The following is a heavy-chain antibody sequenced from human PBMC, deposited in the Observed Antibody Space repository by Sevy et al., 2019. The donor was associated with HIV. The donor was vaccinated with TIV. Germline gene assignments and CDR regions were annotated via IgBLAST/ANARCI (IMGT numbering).Heavy chain of an antibody. D-gene: IGHD2-2*01. V-gene: IGHV3-33*01. Sequence: GGSLRLSCAASGFTFSNYGIHWVRQAPGKGLEWVAVTWYDGNNKNYTDSVKGRFTISRDNSKKTLYLQVNSLRAEDTAVYYCAGGTLRYCSSTSCYEGDYYYYGMDVWGQGTTVTVSS. CDR2: TWYDGNNK. CDR1: GFTFSNYG. CDR3: AGGTLRYCSSTSCYEGDYYYYGMDV. J-gene: IGHJ6*02.